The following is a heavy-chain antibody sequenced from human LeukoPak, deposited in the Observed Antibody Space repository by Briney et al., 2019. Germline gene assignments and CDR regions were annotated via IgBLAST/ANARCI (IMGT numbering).Heavy chain of an antibody. D-gene: IGHD6-13*01. CDR2: ISGSGGST. CDR3: AKHTKPKIAAAVVDY. V-gene: IGHV3-23*01. Sequence: GGSLRLSCAASGFMFSSYAMSWVRQAPGKGLEWVSAISGSGGSTYYADSVKGRFTISRDNSKNTLYLQMNSLRAEDTAVYYCAKHTKPKIAAAVVDYWGQGTLVTVSS. CDR1: GFMFSSYA. J-gene: IGHJ4*02.